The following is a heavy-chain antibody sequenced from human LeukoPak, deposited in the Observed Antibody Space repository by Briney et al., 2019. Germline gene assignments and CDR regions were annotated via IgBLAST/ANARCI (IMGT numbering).Heavy chain of an antibody. J-gene: IGHJ4*02. CDR1: GYTLTELC. CDR2: FDPEENKR. CDR3: ARDLSSSWTNSRYYFDY. D-gene: IGHD6-13*01. V-gene: IGHV1-24*01. Sequence: ASVKVSCKVSGYTLTELCIHWVRQAPGKGLEWMGGFDPEENKRIYAQKFKGRVTMTEDTSTDTAYMELSSLRFEDTAVYFCARDLSSSWTNSRYYFDYWGQGALVTVSS.